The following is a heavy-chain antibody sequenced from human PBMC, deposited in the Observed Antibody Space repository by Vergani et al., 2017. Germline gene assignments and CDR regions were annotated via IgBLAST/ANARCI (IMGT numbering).Heavy chain of an antibody. CDR2: INPSGGST. V-gene: IGHV1-46*01. J-gene: IGHJ4*02. CDR1: EYTFTNYY. D-gene: IGHD3-22*01. CDR3: ARSWGYYYDSSGYYYGD. Sequence: QVLLVQSGAEVKKPGASVRVSCKPSEYTFTNYYIHWVRQAPGQGLGWMGIINPSGGSTTYAQQFEGRLTMTRVTSTSTVYMDLRNLRSEGTTVYYCARSWGYYYDSSGYYYGDWGQGTLVTVSS.